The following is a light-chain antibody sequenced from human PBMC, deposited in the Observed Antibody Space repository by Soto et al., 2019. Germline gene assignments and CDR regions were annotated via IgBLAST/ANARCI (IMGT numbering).Light chain of an antibody. J-gene: IGKJ1*01. CDR2: SAS. Sequence: LINSASILQSGVPSRFSGSGSGTDFTLTISSLEPEAFAVYYCQPNDSWPRTCGEGTKVDIK. V-gene: IGKV1-27*01. CDR3: QPNDSWPRT.